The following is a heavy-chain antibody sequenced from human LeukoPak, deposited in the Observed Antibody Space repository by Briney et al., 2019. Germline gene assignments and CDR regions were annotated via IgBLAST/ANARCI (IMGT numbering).Heavy chain of an antibody. CDR2: IRYDGTNK. CDR1: GFTFSSYG. CDR3: AKEYDILTGYYAFDI. V-gene: IGHV3-30*02. J-gene: IGHJ3*02. D-gene: IGHD3-9*01. Sequence: GGSLRLSCAASGFTFSSYGMHWVRQAPGKGLEWVAFIRYDGTNKYYAGSVKGRFTISRDNSKKSLYLQMNSLRAEDTAVYYCAKEYDILTGYYAFDIWGQGTMVTVSS.